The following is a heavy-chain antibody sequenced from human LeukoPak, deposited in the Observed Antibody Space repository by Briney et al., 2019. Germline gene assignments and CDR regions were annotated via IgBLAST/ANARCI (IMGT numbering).Heavy chain of an antibody. D-gene: IGHD2-2*01. V-gene: IGHV3-53*01. J-gene: IGHJ3*02. CDR1: GFTVSSNY. CDR3: ARAGYQLPKDSAFDI. CDR2: IYSGGST. Sequence: GGSLRLSCAASGFTVSSNYMSWVRQAPGKGLEWVSVIYSGGSTYYADSVKGRFTISRDNSKNTLYLQMNSPRAEDTAVYYCARAGYQLPKDSAFDIWGQGTMVTVSS.